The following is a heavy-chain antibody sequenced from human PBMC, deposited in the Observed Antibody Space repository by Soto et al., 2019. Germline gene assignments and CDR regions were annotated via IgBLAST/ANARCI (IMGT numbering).Heavy chain of an antibody. CDR2: ISAHNGNT. J-gene: IGHJ4*02. V-gene: IGHV1-18*01. Sequence: QVHLVQSGAEVKKPGASVKVSCKASGYTFTSYGITWVRQAPGQGLEWLGWISAHNGNTDYAQKLQGRVIVTRDTSTSTAYMELRSLRSDDTAVYYCSRGRYGDYWGQGALVTVSS. D-gene: IGHD1-1*01. CDR3: SRGRYGDY. CDR1: GYTFTSYG.